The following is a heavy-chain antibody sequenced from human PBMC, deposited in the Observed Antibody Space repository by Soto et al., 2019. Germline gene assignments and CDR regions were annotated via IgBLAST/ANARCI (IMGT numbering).Heavy chain of an antibody. CDR2: ISPYTGNR. J-gene: IGHJ4*02. CDR1: GYTFTSYG. Sequence: QIQLEQSGAEVKTPGASVKVSCKASGYTFTSYGISWVRQAPGQGLEWVGWISPYTGNRNYTESLQGRVTMTTDTSTSTAYMELKSLTSDDTAVYFCARIGRRTNTPEAGLDHWGQGSLVTVSS. V-gene: IGHV1-18*01. CDR3: ARIGRRTNTPEAGLDH.